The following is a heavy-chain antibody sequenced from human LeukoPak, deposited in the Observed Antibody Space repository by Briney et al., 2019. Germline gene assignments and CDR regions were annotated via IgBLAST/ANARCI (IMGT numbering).Heavy chain of an antibody. CDR1: GFTFSSYA. V-gene: IGHV3-23*01. CDR3: ASETGYFDWLVSPLYYYHGMDV. CDR2: ISGSGGST. Sequence: GGSLRLSCAASGFTFSSYAMSSVRQAPGKGLEWVSAISGSGGSTYYADSVKGRFTISRDNSKNTLYLQMNSLRAEDTAVYYCASETGYFDWLVSPLYYYHGMDVWGKGTTVTVSS. D-gene: IGHD3-9*01. J-gene: IGHJ6*04.